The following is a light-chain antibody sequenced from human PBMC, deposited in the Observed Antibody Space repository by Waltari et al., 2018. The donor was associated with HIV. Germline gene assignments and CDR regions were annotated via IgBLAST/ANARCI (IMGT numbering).Light chain of an antibody. CDR2: GAS. CDR3: QQYSKSAT. Sequence: EIVLTQSPGTLSLSPGERAVLSCRAGQSISHDLLAWYQQRPGQPPTLLIFGASKRASGVPSRFVASGSGTDFTLIITKLEPEDFAVYHCQQYSKSATFGGGTKVEI. J-gene: IGKJ4*01. CDR1: QSISHDL. V-gene: IGKV3-20*01.